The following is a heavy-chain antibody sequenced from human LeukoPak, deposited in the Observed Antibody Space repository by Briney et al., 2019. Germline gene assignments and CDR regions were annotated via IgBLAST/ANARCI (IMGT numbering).Heavy chain of an antibody. V-gene: IGHV3-7*01. CDR3: ARDIYDFWSGLNWFDP. D-gene: IGHD3-3*01. Sequence: GGCLRLSFAAAGFTVSSYWISWVRQAPGKGLEWVANIKQDGSEKYYVDSVKGRFTISRGNAKNSLYLQMNSLRAEDTAVYYCARDIYDFWSGLNWFDPGGQGTLATVSS. CDR2: IKQDGSEK. CDR1: GFTVSSYW. J-gene: IGHJ5*02.